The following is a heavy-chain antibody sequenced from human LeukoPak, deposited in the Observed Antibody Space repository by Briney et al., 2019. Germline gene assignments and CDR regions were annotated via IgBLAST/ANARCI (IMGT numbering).Heavy chain of an antibody. CDR2: ISNDGSKK. CDR3: AKDRYSYAFEYSDS. J-gene: IGHJ4*02. D-gene: IGHD5-18*01. V-gene: IGHV3-30*18. Sequence: GGSLRLSCAASGFTFSSYGMHWVRQAPGKGLDWVAVISNDGSKKYYADSVKGRFTIPRDNSKNTLSLQVSSLRTEDTAVYYCAKDRYSYAFEYSDSWGQGTLVTVSS. CDR1: GFTFSSYG.